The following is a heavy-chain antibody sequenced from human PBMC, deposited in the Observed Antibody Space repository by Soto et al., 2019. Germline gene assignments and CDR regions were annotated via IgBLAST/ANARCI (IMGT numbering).Heavy chain of an antibody. V-gene: IGHV4-30-2*01. J-gene: IGHJ4*02. D-gene: IGHD3-22*01. Sequence: SETLSLTCAVSGGSISSGGYSWSWIRQTPGKGLEWIGYIYHSGSTYYNPSLKSRVTISVDRSKNQFSLKLSSVTAADTAVYYCARVYYYDSSGYRTSYYFDYWGQGTLVTVSS. CDR2: IYHSGST. CDR3: ARVYYYDSSGYRTSYYFDY. CDR1: GGSISSGGYS.